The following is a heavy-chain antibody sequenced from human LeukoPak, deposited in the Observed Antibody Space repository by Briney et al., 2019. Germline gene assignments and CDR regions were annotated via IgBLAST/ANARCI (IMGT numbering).Heavy chain of an antibody. Sequence: SETLSLTCTVSGGSISSSSYYWGWIRQPPGKGLEWIGSIYYSGSTYYNPSLKSRVTISVDTSKNQFSLKLSSVTAADTAVYYCARVYSRAYYDFWSGYYNYGYFDYWGQGTLVTVSS. CDR2: IYYSGST. CDR3: ARVYSRAYYDFWSGYYNYGYFDY. V-gene: IGHV4-39*07. J-gene: IGHJ4*02. CDR1: GGSISSSSYY. D-gene: IGHD3-3*01.